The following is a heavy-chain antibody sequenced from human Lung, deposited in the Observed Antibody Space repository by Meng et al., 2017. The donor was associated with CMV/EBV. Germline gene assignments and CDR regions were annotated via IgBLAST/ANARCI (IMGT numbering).Heavy chain of an antibody. CDR2: INPNSGGT. J-gene: IGHJ4*02. V-gene: IGHV1-2*02. CDR3: ARVSTPGRPRSHFDS. Sequence: ASXXVSXKASGYTLTDNYIYWVRQAPGQGLEWMGWINPNSGGTNYAQKFQGRVTMTRDTSTSTAFMDLSRLRSDDRAVYYCARVSTPGRPRSHFDSWGQGTLVTVSS. CDR1: GYTLTDNY. D-gene: IGHD6-6*01.